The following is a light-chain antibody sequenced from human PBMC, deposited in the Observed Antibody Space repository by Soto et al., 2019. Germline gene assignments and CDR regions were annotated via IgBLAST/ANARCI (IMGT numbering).Light chain of an antibody. J-gene: IGKJ1*01. CDR1: QDITDY. Sequence: DIQMTQSPSSLSASVGDRVTITCRASQDITDYLAWYQQKPGQVPNLLIYAASTLQSGVPSRFSGSGSETDFTLTITGLQPEDVATYYCQNYNSAPWTFGQGTKVEIK. V-gene: IGKV1-27*01. CDR3: QNYNSAPWT. CDR2: AAS.